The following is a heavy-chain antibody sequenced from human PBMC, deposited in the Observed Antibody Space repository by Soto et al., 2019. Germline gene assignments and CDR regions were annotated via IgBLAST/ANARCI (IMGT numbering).Heavy chain of an antibody. CDR2: IIPIFGTA. V-gene: IGHV1-69*13. CDR3: ARGGGHIVVVTAEYYFDY. D-gene: IGHD2-21*02. CDR1: GGTFSSYA. Sequence: SVKVSCKASGGTFSSYAISWVRQAPGQGLEWMGGIIPIFGTANYAQKFQGRVTITADESTSTAYMELSSLRSEDTAVYYCARGGGHIVVVTAEYYFDYCAQGTLVTVSS. J-gene: IGHJ4*02.